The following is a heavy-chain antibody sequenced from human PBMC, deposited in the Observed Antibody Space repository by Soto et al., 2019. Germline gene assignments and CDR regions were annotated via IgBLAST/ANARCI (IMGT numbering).Heavy chain of an antibody. CDR1: GFTLSDYY. CDR2: SRDKANSFST. V-gene: IGHV3-72*01. CDR3: ARTKSYGAYDV. D-gene: IGHD3-10*01. Sequence: EVKLVESGGGLVQPGGSLRLSCAVSGFTLSDYYIDWARQAPGKGLEWLARSRDKANSFSTDYAASVKGRLSISRDDSESSVFLQMNSLRTEDTALYYCARTKSYGAYDVWGQGTVVIVSS. J-gene: IGHJ3*01.